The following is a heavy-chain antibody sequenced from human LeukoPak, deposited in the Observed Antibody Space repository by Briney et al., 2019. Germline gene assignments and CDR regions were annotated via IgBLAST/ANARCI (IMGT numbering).Heavy chain of an antibody. Sequence: PGGSLRLSCAASGFTFSNAWMSWVRQAPGKGLEWVGRIKSKTDGGTTDYAAPVKGRFTISRDDSKNTLYLQMNSLKTEDTAVYYCTTIGGYCSSTSCYALDYWGQGTLVTVSS. CDR2: IKSKTDGGTT. CDR3: TTIGGYCSSTSCYALDY. J-gene: IGHJ4*02. V-gene: IGHV3-15*01. CDR1: GFTFSNAW. D-gene: IGHD2-2*01.